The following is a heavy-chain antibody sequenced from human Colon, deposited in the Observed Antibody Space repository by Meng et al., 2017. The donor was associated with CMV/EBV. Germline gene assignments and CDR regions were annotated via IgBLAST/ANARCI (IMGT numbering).Heavy chain of an antibody. D-gene: IGHD4-23*01. CDR2: ITSRAYSYAT. CDR3: TRVTTVAPPRDY. V-gene: IGHV3-73*01. J-gene: IGHJ4*02. Sequence: GESLKISCAASGFTFRDATMHWVRPATGKGLGWVGRITSRAYSYATAYGASVQGRFTISRDDSTNTAYLQMNSLKTEDTAVYYCTRVTTVAPPRDYWGQGTLVTVSS. CDR1: GFTFRDAT.